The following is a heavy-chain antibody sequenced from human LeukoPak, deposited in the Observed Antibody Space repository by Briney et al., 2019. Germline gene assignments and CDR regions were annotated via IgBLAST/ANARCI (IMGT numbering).Heavy chain of an antibody. J-gene: IGHJ4*02. CDR2: IYPGDSDT. CDR1: GYSFTSYW. V-gene: IGHV5-51*01. CDR3: ARQSRGAVAGTRFDY. D-gene: IGHD6-19*01. Sequence: GESLKISCKGSGYSFTSYWIGWVRQMPGKGLEWMGIIYPGDSDTRYSPSFQGQITISADKSISTAYLQWSSLKASDTAMYYCARQSRGAVAGTRFDYWGQGTLVTVSS.